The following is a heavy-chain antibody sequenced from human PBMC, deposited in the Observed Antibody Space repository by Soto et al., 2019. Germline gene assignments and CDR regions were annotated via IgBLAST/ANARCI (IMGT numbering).Heavy chain of an antibody. CDR3: AKVFYYYDSSGYDHDAFDI. CDR2: ISGSGGST. CDR1: GFTFSSYA. J-gene: IGHJ3*02. V-gene: IGHV3-23*01. D-gene: IGHD3-22*01. Sequence: EVQLLESGGGLVQPGGSLRLSCAASGFTFSSYAMSWVRQAPGKGLEWVSAISGSGGSTYYADSVKGRFTISRDNSKNTLYLQMNSLRAEDTAVYYCAKVFYYYDSSGYDHDAFDIWGQGTMVTVSS.